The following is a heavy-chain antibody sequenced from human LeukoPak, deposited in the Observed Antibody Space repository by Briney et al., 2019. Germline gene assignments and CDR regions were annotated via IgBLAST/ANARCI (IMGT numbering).Heavy chain of an antibody. V-gene: IGHV4-39*01. J-gene: IGHJ4*02. CDR3: ARRAARAYYDYIWGSYRYGCFDY. D-gene: IGHD3-16*02. CDR1: GGSISSSSYY. CDR2: IYYSGST. Sequence: SETLSLTCTVSGGSISSSSYYWGWIRQPPGKGLEWIGSIYYSGSTYYNPSLKSRVTISVDTSKNQFSLKLSSVTAADTAAYYCARRAARAYYDYIWGSYRYGCFDYWGQGTLVTVSS.